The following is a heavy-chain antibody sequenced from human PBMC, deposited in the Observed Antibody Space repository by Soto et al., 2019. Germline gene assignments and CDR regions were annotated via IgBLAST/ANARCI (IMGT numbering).Heavy chain of an antibody. CDR3: ARALYDNSGHYHGAFDH. CDR2: LSDSGFTI. CDR1: GFTFSSYE. V-gene: IGHV3-48*03. D-gene: IGHD3-22*01. Sequence: EVQLVESGGDLVQPGGALRLYCAASGFTFSSYEMNWVRQAPGKGLEWVSYLSDSGFTIHYAESVKGRFTISRDNAKNSLYLHMNGLRAEDTAVYYCARALYDNSGHYHGAFDHWGRGTLVTVSS. J-gene: IGHJ4*02.